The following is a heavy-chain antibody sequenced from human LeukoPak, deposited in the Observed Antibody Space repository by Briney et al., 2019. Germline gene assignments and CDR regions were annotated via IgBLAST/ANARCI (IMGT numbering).Heavy chain of an antibody. CDR3: ARDPIGYCSSTTCSPR. CDR2: IKQDGSEK. CDR1: GFTFSSYW. J-gene: IGHJ4*02. V-gene: IGHV3-7*01. Sequence: VGCLRLSCAASGFTFSSYWMSWVRQAPGKGLEWVANIKQDGSEKYYVDSVKGRFTISRDNAKNSLYLQMNSLRAEDTAVYYCARDPIGYCSSTTCSPRWGQGTLVTVSS. D-gene: IGHD2-2*01.